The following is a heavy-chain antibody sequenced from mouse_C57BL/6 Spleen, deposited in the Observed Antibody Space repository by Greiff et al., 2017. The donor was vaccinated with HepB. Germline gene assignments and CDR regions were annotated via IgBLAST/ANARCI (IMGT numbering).Heavy chain of an antibody. J-gene: IGHJ4*01. CDR1: GFTFSSYT. V-gene: IGHV5-9*01. Sequence: EVMLVESGGGLVKPGGSLKLSCAASGFTFSSYTMSWVRQTPEKRLEWVATISGGGGNTYYPDSVKGRFTISRDNAKNTLYLHMSSLRSEDTALYYCARSYDSLMAMDYWGQGTSVTVSS. CDR2: ISGGGGNT. D-gene: IGHD2-4*01. CDR3: ARSYDSLMAMDY.